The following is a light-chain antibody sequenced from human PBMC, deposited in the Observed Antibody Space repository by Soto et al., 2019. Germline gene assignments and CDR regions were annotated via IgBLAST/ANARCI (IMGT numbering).Light chain of an antibody. CDR1: SSDVGGYNY. CDR3: SSYSISTAYL. CDR2: EVT. Sequence: QSVLTQPPSASGSPGQSVTISCTGTSSDVGGYNYVSWYQQHPGKAPKLMIYEVTKRPSGVPDRFSGSKSGNTASLTVSGLQAGDEADYFCSSYSISTAYLFGTGTKLTVL. V-gene: IGLV2-8*01. J-gene: IGLJ1*01.